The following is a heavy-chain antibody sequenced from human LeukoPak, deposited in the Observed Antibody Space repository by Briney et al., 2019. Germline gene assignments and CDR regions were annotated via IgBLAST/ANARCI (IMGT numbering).Heavy chain of an antibody. Sequence: ASVKVSCKASGYTFTCYYMHWVRQAPGQGLEWMGWINPNSGGTNYAQKFQGRVTMTGDTSISTAYMELSRLRSDDTAVYYCARDHSSGWYGGPSHNFDYWGQGTLVTVSS. J-gene: IGHJ4*02. D-gene: IGHD6-19*01. CDR2: INPNSGGT. V-gene: IGHV1-2*02. CDR3: ARDHSSGWYGGPSHNFDY. CDR1: GYTFTCYY.